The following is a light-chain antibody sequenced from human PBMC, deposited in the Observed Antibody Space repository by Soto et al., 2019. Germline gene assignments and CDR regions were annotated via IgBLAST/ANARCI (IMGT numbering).Light chain of an antibody. J-gene: IGLJ2*01. CDR1: SSDVGSYNL. Sequence: QSALTQPASMSGSPGQSITISCTGTSSDVGSYNLVSWYLQHPGKAPKVIIYEDSRRPSGISSRFSGSKSANTASLTISGLQAEDEADYYCSSYAGNRIFVVFGGGTKLTVL. CDR2: EDS. CDR3: SSYAGNRIFVV. V-gene: IGLV2-23*02.